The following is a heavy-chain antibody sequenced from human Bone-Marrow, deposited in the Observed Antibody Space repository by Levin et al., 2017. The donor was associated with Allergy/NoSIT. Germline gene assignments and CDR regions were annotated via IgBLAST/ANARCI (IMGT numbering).Heavy chain of an antibody. CDR1: GFNFNTYG. CDR3: AKDRGYDILTGSPGDY. D-gene: IGHD3-9*01. V-gene: IGHV3-30*18. J-gene: IGHJ4*02. Sequence: GGSLRLSCAGSGFNFNTYGMHWVRQAPGKGLEWVTVISNDGRTKFYADSVRGRFTVSRDNSKNTVYLQMNSLTVEDTAVYKCAKDRGYDILTGSPGDYWGQGTLVTVSS. CDR2: ISNDGRTK.